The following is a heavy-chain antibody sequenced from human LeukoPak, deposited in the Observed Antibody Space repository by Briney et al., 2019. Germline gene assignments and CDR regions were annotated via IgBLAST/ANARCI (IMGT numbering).Heavy chain of an antibody. V-gene: IGHV1-8*01. CDR1: GYTFTSYD. CDR3: ARVGSRTPDSNWFDP. D-gene: IGHD5-12*01. CDR2: MNPNSGNT. Sequence: ASVKVSCKASGYTFTSYDINWVRQAIGQGLEWMGWMNPNSGNTGYAQRFQGRVTMTRNTSISTAYMELSSLRSEDTAVYYCARVGSRTPDSNWFDPWGQGTLVTVSS. J-gene: IGHJ5*02.